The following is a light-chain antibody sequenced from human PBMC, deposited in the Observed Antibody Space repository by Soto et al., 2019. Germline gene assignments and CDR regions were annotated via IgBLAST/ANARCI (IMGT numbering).Light chain of an antibody. Sequence: EVVLTQSPGTLSLSPEERASLSCRASQSVSTSFLAWYQQKPGQAPRLLIYGAFSRATGIPDRFSGSGSGTDFTLTISRLEPEDFAVYYCQQYGNSIPITFGQGTRLEIK. CDR3: QQYGNSIPIT. V-gene: IGKV3-20*01. CDR2: GAF. J-gene: IGKJ5*01. CDR1: QSVSTSF.